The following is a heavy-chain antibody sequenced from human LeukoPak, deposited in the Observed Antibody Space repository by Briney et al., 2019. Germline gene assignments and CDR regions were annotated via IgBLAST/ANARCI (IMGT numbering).Heavy chain of an antibody. CDR3: ARSPRGSSGWSFYFDY. CDR2: VGTAGDT. CDR1: KFTSSNYV. V-gene: IGHV3-13*01. D-gene: IGHD6-19*01. Sequence: GGSLRLSCAASKFTSSNYVMNWVVQAAGKGLEWVSSVGTAGDTYYAGSVKGRFTISRENAKNSLYLQMNSLRAGDTAMYYCARSPRGSSGWSFYFDYWGQGTLVTVSS. J-gene: IGHJ4*02.